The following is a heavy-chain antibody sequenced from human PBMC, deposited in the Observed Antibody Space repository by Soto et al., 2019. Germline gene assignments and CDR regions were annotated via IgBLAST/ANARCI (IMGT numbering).Heavy chain of an antibody. Sequence: QVHLVQSGAEVKKPGASVKVSCKGSGYTFTSYGITWVRQAPGQGLEWMGWISAHNGNTDYAQKLQGRVTVTRDTSTSTDYMELRSLRSEATAVYYCARWRYGDYWGQGALVTVSS. D-gene: IGHD1-1*01. CDR2: ISAHNGNT. CDR3: ARWRYGDY. J-gene: IGHJ4*02. V-gene: IGHV1-18*01. CDR1: GYTFTSYG.